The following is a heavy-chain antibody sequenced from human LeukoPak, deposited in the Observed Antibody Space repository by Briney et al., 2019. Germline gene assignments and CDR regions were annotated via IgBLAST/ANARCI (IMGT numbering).Heavy chain of an antibody. CDR1: GYTFTSYY. V-gene: IGHV1-46*01. CDR3: AREGFLNYYGSGSYSYYYYYGMDV. D-gene: IGHD3-10*01. Sequence: ASVKVSCKASGYTFTSYYMHWVRQAPGQGLEWMGIINPSGGSTSYAQKLQGRVTMTTDTSTSTAYMELRSLRSDDTAVYYCAREGFLNYYGSGSYSYYYYYGMDVWGQGTTVTVSS. CDR2: INPSGGST. J-gene: IGHJ6*02.